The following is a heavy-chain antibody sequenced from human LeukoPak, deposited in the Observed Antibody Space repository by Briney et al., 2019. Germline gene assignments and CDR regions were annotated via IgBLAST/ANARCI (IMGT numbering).Heavy chain of an antibody. V-gene: IGHV4-59*01. CDR2: FQYSGST. D-gene: IGHD4-17*01. CDR3: ARTVRGDYVDY. J-gene: IGHJ4*02. CDR1: GGSISSYY. Sequence: SETLSLTCTVSGGSISSYYWSWIRQPPGKGLEWIGYFQYSGSTNYNPSLKSRVTISVDTSENQFSLKLSSVTTADTAMYYCARTVRGDYVDYWGQGTLVTVSS.